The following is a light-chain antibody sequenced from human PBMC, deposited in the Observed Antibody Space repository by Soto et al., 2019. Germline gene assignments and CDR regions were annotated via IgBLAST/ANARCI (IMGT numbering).Light chain of an antibody. V-gene: IGKV1-5*03. CDR1: QNINSW. CDR3: QQYDSYSWT. CDR2: KAS. J-gene: IGKJ1*01. Sequence: DIQMTQSPSTLSASVGDRVTITCRASQNINSWLAWYQQKPGKVPNLLIYKASTLESGVRSRFSGCGSGTEFTLTISRLQPDDFATYYCQQYDSYSWTFGQGTKVEI.